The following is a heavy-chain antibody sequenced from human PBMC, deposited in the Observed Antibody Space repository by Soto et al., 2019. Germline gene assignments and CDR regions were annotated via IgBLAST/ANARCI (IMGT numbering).Heavy chain of an antibody. V-gene: IGHV4-30-2*01. CDR3: ARSGAYSSGGYFAN. CDR1: GGSSIRGGYS. J-gene: IGHJ4*01. Sequence: ALSVTSQVSGGSSIRGGYSWIWIRQPPGKGLEWMGYFWHVGSTYNSPSLKSRLTISVARSKNPFSLKLSSVTAADTAVYYCARSGAYSSGGYFANRGQGTLVT. CDR2: FWHVGST. D-gene: IGHD3-10*01.